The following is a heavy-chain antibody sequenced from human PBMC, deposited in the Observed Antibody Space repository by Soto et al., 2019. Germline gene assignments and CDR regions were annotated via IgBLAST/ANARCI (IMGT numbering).Heavy chain of an antibody. J-gene: IGHJ6*02. D-gene: IGHD2-15*01. CDR1: GFSLSTSGVG. CDR2: IYWDADK. CDR3: AYLPCSGGSCYWFSFSGMDV. V-gene: IGHV2-5*02. Sequence: QITLKESGPTLVKPTQTLTLTCTFSGFSLSTSGVGVAWIRQPPGEALEWLALIYWDADKRYRPSLESRLTINKHTSKYEVVLTMTNMASVDTATYYCAYLPCSGGSCYWFSFSGMDVWGQGTTVTVSS.